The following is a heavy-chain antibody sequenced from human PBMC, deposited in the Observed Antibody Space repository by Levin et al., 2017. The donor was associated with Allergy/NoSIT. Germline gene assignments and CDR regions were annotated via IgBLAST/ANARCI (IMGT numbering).Heavy chain of an antibody. V-gene: IGHV3-48*01. CDR2: ISSSNSTI. J-gene: IGHJ3*02. CDR1: GFTFSSYS. CDR3: AKGRSGGRGGFDM. Sequence: GESLKISCAASGFTFSSYSMNWVRQAPGKGLEWVAYISSSNSTIYYADSVKGRLTISRDTARNSLDLQMNNLRTEDTAVYYCAKGRSGGRGGFDMWGQGTMLTVSS. D-gene: IGHD4-23*01.